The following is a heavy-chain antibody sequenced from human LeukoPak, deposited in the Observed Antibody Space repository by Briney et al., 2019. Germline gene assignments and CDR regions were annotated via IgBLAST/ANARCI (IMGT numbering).Heavy chain of an antibody. CDR3: ARVGFGELSPFDY. CDR1: GGSFSGYY. Sequence: SETLSLTCAVYGGSFSGYYWSWIRQPPGKGLEWIGEINHSGSTNYNPSLKSRVTISVDTSKNQFSLKLSSVTAADTAVYYCARVGFGELSPFDYRGQGTLVTVSS. D-gene: IGHD3-10*01. J-gene: IGHJ4*02. CDR2: INHSGST. V-gene: IGHV4-34*01.